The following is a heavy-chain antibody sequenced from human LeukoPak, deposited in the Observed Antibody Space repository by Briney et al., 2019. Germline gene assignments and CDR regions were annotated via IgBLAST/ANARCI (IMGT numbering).Heavy chain of an antibody. CDR3: AKDPMYSSGWYVDY. Sequence: GGSLRLSCAASGFSFSSHAMSWVRQAPGKGLEWDSAISNSGDGTYYADSVKGRVTISRDNSKNTLYLQMNSLRADDTAVYYCAKDPMYSSGWYVDYWGQGTLVTVSS. D-gene: IGHD6-19*01. J-gene: IGHJ4*02. V-gene: IGHV3-23*01. CDR2: ISNSGDGT. CDR1: GFSFSSHA.